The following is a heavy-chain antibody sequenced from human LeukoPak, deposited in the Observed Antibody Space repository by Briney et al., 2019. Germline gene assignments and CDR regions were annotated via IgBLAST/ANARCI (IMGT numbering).Heavy chain of an antibody. V-gene: IGHV1-2*06. Sequence: ASVKVSCGASGYTFTGYYMHWVRQAPGQGLEWMGRINPNSGGTNYAQKFQGRVTMTRDTSISTAYMELSRLRSDDTAVYYCARDRSTSDAFDIWGQGTMVTVSS. CDR1: GYTFTGYY. CDR2: INPNSGGT. CDR3: ARDRSTSDAFDI. J-gene: IGHJ3*02. D-gene: IGHD2-2*01.